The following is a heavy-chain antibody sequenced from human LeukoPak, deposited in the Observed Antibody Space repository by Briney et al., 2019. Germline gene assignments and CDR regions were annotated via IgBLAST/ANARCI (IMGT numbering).Heavy chain of an antibody. CDR3: ARGYYDFWSGQFFDY. Sequence: GGSLRLSCAASGFTFSSYAMHWVRQAPGKGLEYVSAISSNGGSTYYANSVKGRFTISRDNSKNTLYLQMGSLRAEDMAVYYCARGYYDFWSGQFFDYWGQGTLVTVSS. J-gene: IGHJ4*02. V-gene: IGHV3-64*01. D-gene: IGHD3-3*01. CDR2: ISSNGGST. CDR1: GFTFSSYA.